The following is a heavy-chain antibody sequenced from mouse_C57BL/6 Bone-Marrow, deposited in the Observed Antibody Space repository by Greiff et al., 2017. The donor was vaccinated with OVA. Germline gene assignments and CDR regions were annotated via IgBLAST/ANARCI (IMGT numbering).Heavy chain of an antibody. V-gene: IGHV1-9*01. D-gene: IGHD1-1*01. CDR2: ILPGSGST. J-gene: IGHJ1*03. CDR1: GYTFTGYW. Sequence: QVQLQQSGAELMKPGASVKLSCKATGYTFTGYWIEWVKQRPGHGLEWIGEILPGSGSTNYNEKFKGKATFTADTSSNTAYMQLCSLTTEDSAIYYSARWGVFITTVVGYFDVWGTGTTVTVSS. CDR3: ARWGVFITTVVGYFDV.